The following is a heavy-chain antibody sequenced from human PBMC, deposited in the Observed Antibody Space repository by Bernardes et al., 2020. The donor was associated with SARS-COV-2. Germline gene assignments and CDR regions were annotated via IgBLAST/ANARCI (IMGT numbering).Heavy chain of an antibody. Sequence: ASVKVSCKASGYTFTDYYIHWVRQAPGRGLEWMGWINPISGATNYAQRLQGWVTMTRDTPISTVYMELSSLRSDDTAVYYCARDLGKTYGLYYFDYWGQGTLVTVSS. D-gene: IGHD3-10*01. J-gene: IGHJ4*02. V-gene: IGHV1-2*04. CDR3: ARDLGKTYGLYYFDY. CDR1: GYTFTDYY. CDR2: INPISGAT.